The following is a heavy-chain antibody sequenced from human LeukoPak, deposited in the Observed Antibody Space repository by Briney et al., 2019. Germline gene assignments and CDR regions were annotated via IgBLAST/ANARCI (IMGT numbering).Heavy chain of an antibody. CDR2: ISGSGGST. CDR1: GFTFSSYA. CDR3: AKVEWLFLFAFDI. Sequence: GGSLRPSCAASGFTFSSYAMSWGRQAPGKGLEWVSAISGSGGSTYYADSVKGRFTISRDNSRNTLYLQMNSLRAEDTAVYYCAKVEWLFLFAFDIWGQGTMVTVSS. V-gene: IGHV3-23*01. J-gene: IGHJ3*02. D-gene: IGHD3-3*01.